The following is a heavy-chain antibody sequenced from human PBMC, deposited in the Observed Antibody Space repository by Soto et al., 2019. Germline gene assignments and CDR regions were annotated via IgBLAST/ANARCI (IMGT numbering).Heavy chain of an antibody. J-gene: IGHJ4*02. CDR3: ARDRVAALVVAAATLFDY. CDR1: GFTFSSYA. CDR2: ISYDGSNK. V-gene: IGHV3-30-3*01. D-gene: IGHD2-15*01. Sequence: GGSLRLSCAASGFTFSSYAMHWVRQAPGKGLEWVAVISYDGSNKYYADSVKGRFTISRDNSKNTLYLQMNSLRAEDTAVYYCARDRVAALVVAAATLFDYWGQGTLVTVSS.